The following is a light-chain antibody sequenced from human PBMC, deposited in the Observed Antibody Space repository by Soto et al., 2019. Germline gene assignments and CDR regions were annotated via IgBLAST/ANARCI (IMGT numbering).Light chain of an antibody. CDR2: AAS. CDR1: QSIISY. CDR3: QQTHSSLT. Sequence: DIQMTQSPSSLSASVGDRVTITCRASQSIISYLNWYQQXPGKAPKLLIYAASSLQSGVPSRFSGSGSGTDFTLTISSLQPEDFATYYCQQTHSSLTFGQGTRLEIK. V-gene: IGKV1-39*01. J-gene: IGKJ5*01.